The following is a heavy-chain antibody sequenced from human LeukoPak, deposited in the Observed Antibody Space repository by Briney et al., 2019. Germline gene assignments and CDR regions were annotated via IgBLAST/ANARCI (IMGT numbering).Heavy chain of an antibody. CDR2: IIPILGIA. CDR3: ARAPYSYYDFWSGYYYFDY. J-gene: IGHJ4*02. D-gene: IGHD3-3*01. CDR1: GGTFSSYT. V-gene: IGHV1-69*02. Sequence: GASVKVSCKASGGTFSSYTISWVRQAPGQGLEWMGRIIPILGIANYAQKFQGRVTITADKSTSTAHMELSSPRSEDTAVYYCARAPYSYYDFWSGYYYFDYWGQGTLVTVSS.